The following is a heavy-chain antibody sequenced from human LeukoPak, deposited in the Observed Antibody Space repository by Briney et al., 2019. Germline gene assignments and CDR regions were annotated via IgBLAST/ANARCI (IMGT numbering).Heavy chain of an antibody. D-gene: IGHD3-9*01. CDR3: AADYDILTGYYNGYFDY. J-gene: IGHJ4*02. V-gene: IGHV1-69*13. CDR2: IIPIFGTA. Sequence: GASVKVSCKASGYTFTNYFMHWVRQAPGQGLEWMGGIIPIFGTANYAQKFQGRVTITADESTSTAYMELSSLRSEDTAVYYCAADYDILTGYYNGYFDYWGQGTLVTVSS. CDR1: GYTFTNYF.